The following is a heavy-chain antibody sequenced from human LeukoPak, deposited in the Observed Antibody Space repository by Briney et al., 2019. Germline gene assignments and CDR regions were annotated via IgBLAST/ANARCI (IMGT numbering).Heavy chain of an antibody. D-gene: IGHD1-26*01. CDR3: AREDLLRMNWFDP. CDR2: INPNSGGT. Sequence: ASVKVSCKASGYTFTGYYMHWVRQAPGQGLEWMGWINPNSGGTNYAQKFQGRVTMTRDTSISTAYMEPSRLRSDDTAVYYCAREDLLRMNWFDPWGQGTLVTVSS. CDR1: GYTFTGYY. J-gene: IGHJ5*02. V-gene: IGHV1-2*02.